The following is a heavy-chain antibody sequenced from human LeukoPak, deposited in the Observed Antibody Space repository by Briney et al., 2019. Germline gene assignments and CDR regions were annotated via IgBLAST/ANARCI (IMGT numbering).Heavy chain of an antibody. Sequence: SETLSLTCTVSGGSLSTHYWSWLRQSAGKGLEWIGRIYISGSTDYNPSLKSRVTMSVDTSKNQFSLKLSPVTAADTAVYYCARGGQHLWPAYFDYWGQGTLVTVSS. CDR1: GGSLSTHY. CDR3: ARGGQHLWPAYFDY. J-gene: IGHJ4*02. CDR2: IYISGST. V-gene: IGHV4-4*07. D-gene: IGHD5-18*01.